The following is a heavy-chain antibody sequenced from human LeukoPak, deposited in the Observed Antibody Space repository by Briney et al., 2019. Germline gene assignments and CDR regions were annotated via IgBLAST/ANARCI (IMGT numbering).Heavy chain of an antibody. CDR2: ISSSSSYI. J-gene: IGHJ4*02. CDR1: GFTFSSYS. CDR3: ARGVGFELPDY. V-gene: IGHV3-21*01. Sequence: GGSLRLSCAASGFTFSSYSMNWVRQAPGKGLEWVSSISSSSSYIYYADSVKGRFTISRGNAKNSLYVQMNSLRAEDTAVYYCARGVGFELPDYWGQGTLATVSS. D-gene: IGHD1-26*01.